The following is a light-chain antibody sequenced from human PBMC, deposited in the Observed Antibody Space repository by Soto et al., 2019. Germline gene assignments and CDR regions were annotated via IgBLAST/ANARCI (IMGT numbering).Light chain of an antibody. Sequence: EVVLTQSPVTLSLSPGERATLSCRASQSFRGLLAWYQQKPGQAPRLLIYDAYNRATGIPPRFSGSGSGTDFTLTISSLQPEDFATYYCQQLALYPSTFGGGTKVE. CDR3: QQLALYPST. J-gene: IGKJ4*01. CDR2: DAY. V-gene: IGKV3-11*01. CDR1: QSFRGL.